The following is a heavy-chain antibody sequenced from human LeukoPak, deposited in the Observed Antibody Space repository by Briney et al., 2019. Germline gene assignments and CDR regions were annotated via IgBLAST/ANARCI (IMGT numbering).Heavy chain of an antibody. CDR2: MYYTGST. J-gene: IGHJ4*02. CDR3: ARHHYMLEPK. CDR1: GASITSNSYY. Sequence: SETLSLTCNVSGASITSNSYYWGWIRQPPGKGLEWIGSMYYTGSTYYKPSLKSRVTISADTSRNQFSLTLSSVSAADTATYYCARHHYMLEPKWGQGTLVSVPP. V-gene: IGHV4-39*01. D-gene: IGHD2-8*01.